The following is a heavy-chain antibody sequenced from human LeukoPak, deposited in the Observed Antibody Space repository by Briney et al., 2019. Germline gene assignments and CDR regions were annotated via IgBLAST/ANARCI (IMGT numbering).Heavy chain of an antibody. J-gene: IGHJ3*02. CDR2: IHHSGST. CDR3: ARDRMGSLDAFDI. D-gene: IGHD2-8*01. CDR1: GYSISSGYY. Sequence: SETLSLTCTVSGYSISSGYYWGWIRQPPGKGLEWIGSIHHSGSTYYNPSLKSRVTISVDTSKNQFSLKLSSVTAADTAVYYCARDRMGSLDAFDIWGQGTMVTVSS. V-gene: IGHV4-38-2*02.